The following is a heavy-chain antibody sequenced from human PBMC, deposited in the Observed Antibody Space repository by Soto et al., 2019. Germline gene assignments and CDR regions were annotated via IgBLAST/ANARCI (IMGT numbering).Heavy chain of an antibody. CDR1: GFTFSNAW. J-gene: IGHJ3*02. V-gene: IGHV3-15*01. CDR3: TTEYQLLSVVAFDI. D-gene: IGHD2-2*01. Sequence: PGGSLRLSCAASGFTFSNAWMSWVRQAPGKGLEWVGRIKSKTDGGTTDYAAPVKGRFTISRDDSKNTLYLQMNSLKTEDTAVYYYTTEYQLLSVVAFDIWGQGTMVTVSS. CDR2: IKSKTDGGTT.